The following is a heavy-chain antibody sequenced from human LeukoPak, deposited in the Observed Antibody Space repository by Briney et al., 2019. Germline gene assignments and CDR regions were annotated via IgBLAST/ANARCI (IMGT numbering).Heavy chain of an antibody. D-gene: IGHD6-19*01. J-gene: IGHJ5*02. CDR1: RYTFTGYY. V-gene: IGHV1-2*02. Sequence: ASVKVSCKASRYTFTGYYMHWVRQAAGQGLEWMGWSNPNSGVINYAQKFQGRVTMTRDTSITTAYMELSRLRSDDTAVYFCASGWSITGWYNNWFDPWGQGTLVTVSS. CDR3: ASGWSITGWYNNWFDP. CDR2: SNPNSGVI.